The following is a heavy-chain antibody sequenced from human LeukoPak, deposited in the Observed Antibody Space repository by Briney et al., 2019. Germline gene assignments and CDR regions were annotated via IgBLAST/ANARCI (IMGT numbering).Heavy chain of an antibody. Sequence: PSETLSLTCTVSGGSISSSNYYWGWIRQPPGKGLEWIGSIYYSGSTYYNPSLKSRVTISVDTSKNQFSLKLTSVAAADTAVYYCARLPDYNNHYFDYWGQGTLVTVSS. D-gene: IGHD4-11*01. J-gene: IGHJ4*02. CDR2: IYYSGST. CDR3: ARLPDYNNHYFDY. CDR1: GGSISSSNYY. V-gene: IGHV4-39*01.